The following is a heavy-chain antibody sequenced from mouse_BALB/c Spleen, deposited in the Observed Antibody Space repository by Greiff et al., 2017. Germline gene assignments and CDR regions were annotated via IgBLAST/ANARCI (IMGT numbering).Heavy chain of an antibody. CDR3: ARDYYSYDYFDY. J-gene: IGHJ2*01. V-gene: IGHV5-6-3*01. D-gene: IGHD2-12*01. CDR1: GCTFSSYG. CDR2: INSNGGST. Sequence: EVQVVESGGGLVQPGGSLKLTCAASGCTFSSYGMSWVRQTPDKRLDLVATINSNGGSTYYPDRVKGRFTISRDNAKNTMYLQRSSLKSEDTAMYCCARDYYSYDYFDYWGQGTTLTVSS.